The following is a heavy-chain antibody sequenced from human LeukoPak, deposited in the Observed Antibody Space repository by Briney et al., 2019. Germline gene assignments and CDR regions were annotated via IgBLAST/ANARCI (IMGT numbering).Heavy chain of an antibody. Sequence: GGSLRLSCAASGFTFSSYGMHWVRQAPGKGLEWVAFIRYDGSNKYYADSVKGRFTISRDNSKNTLYLQMNSLRAEDTAVYYCARGGYYYGSGSYRTGATLDYWGQGTLVTVSS. D-gene: IGHD3-10*01. V-gene: IGHV3-30*02. CDR2: IRYDGSNK. CDR3: ARGGYYYGSGSYRTGATLDY. CDR1: GFTFSSYG. J-gene: IGHJ4*02.